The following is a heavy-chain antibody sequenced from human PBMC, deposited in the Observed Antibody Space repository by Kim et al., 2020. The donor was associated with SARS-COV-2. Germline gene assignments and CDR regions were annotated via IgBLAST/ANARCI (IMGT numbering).Heavy chain of an antibody. CDR1: GGSISSSSYY. CDR2: IYYSGST. CDR3: ARDYTPRDDYGDYEGLFGYYGMDV. D-gene: IGHD4-17*01. Sequence: SETLSLTCTVSGGSISSSSYYWGWIRQPPGKGLEWIGSIYYSGSTYYNPSLKSRDTISVDTSKNQFSLKLSSVTAADTAVYYCARDYTPRDDYGDYEGLFGYYGMDVWGQGTTVTVSS. V-gene: IGHV4-39*07. J-gene: IGHJ6*02.